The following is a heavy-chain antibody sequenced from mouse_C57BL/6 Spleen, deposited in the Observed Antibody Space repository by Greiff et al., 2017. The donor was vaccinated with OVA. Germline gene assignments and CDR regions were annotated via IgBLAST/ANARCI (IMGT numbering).Heavy chain of an antibody. J-gene: IGHJ2*01. CDR2: ISSGSSTI. V-gene: IGHV5-17*01. Sequence: EVKLVESGGGLVKPGGSLKLSCAASGFTFSDYGMHWVRQAPEKGLEWVAYISSGSSTIYYADTVKGRFTISRDNAKNTLFLQMTILRSEDTAMYYCAIPFITTFDYWGQGTTLTVSS. CDR1: GFTFSDYG. CDR3: AIPFITTFDY. D-gene: IGHD1-1*01.